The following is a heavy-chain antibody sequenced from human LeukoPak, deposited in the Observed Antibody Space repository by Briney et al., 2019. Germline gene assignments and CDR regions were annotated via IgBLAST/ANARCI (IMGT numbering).Heavy chain of an antibody. CDR2: TYHSGST. D-gene: IGHD3-3*01. V-gene: IGHV4-38-2*02. Sequence: SETLSLTCTVSGYSISSGYYWGWIRQPPGKGLEWIGSTYHSGSTYYNPSLKSRVTISVDTSKNQFSLKLSSVTAADTAVYYCASLYYDFWSGHTTNFDYWGQGTLVTVSS. J-gene: IGHJ4*02. CDR3: ASLYYDFWSGHTTNFDY. CDR1: GYSISSGYY.